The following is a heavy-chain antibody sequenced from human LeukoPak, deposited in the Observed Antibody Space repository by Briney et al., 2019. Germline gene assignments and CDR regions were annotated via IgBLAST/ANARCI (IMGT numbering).Heavy chain of an antibody. V-gene: IGHV1-24*01. CDR3: ATSYDFWSGYYKFDY. CDR1: GYTLTELS. Sequence: ASVKVSCKVSGYTLTELSMHWVRQAPGKGLEWMGGFDPEDGETIYAQKFQGRVTMTEDTSTDTAYMELSSLRFEDTAVYYCATSYDFWSGYYKFDYWGQGTLVTVSS. CDR2: FDPEDGET. J-gene: IGHJ4*02. D-gene: IGHD3-3*01.